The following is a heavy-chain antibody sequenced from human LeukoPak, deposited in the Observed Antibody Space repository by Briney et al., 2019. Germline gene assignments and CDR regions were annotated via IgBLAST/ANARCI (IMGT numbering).Heavy chain of an antibody. CDR3: AKEWQPGTGWAFDI. Sequence: GGSLRLSCAASGFTFDDYTMHWVRQAPGKGLEWVSLISWDGGSTYYADSVKGRFTISRDNSKNSLYLQMNSLRTEDTALYYCAKEWQPGTGWAFDIWGQGTMVTVSS. CDR2: ISWDGGST. CDR1: GFTFDDYT. D-gene: IGHD1-14*01. V-gene: IGHV3-43*01. J-gene: IGHJ3*02.